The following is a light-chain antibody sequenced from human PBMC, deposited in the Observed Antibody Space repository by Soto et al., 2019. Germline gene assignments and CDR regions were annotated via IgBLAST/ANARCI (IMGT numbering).Light chain of an antibody. J-gene: IGKJ4*01. CDR1: QSISSH. Sequence: EIVLTQYPATLSLSPGEGATLSCRASQSISSHLAWYQQKPGQAPRLLIYDASNRARGIPARFSGSGSGTDFTLTISSLEPEDFAVYYCQQRSNWRLSFGGGNRVEIK. CDR3: QQRSNWRLS. V-gene: IGKV3-11*01. CDR2: DAS.